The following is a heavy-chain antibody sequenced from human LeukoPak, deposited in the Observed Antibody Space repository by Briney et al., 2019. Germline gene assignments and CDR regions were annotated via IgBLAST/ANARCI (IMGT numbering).Heavy chain of an antibody. CDR2: INHSGST. D-gene: IGHD3-10*01. CDR1: GGSFSGYY. J-gene: IGHJ6*03. V-gene: IGHV4-34*01. Sequence: SETLSLTCTVYGGSFSGYYWSWIRQPPGKGLEWIGEINHSGSTNYNPSLKSRVTISVDTSKNPFSLKLSSVTAADTAVYYCARQRRVRGAKEVYYYYYYYMDVWGKGTTVTISS. CDR3: ARQRRVRGAKEVYYYYYYYMDV.